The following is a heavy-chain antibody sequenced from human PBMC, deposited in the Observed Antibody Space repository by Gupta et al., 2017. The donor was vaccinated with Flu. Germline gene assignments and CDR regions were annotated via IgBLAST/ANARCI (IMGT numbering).Heavy chain of an antibody. CDR1: GFTFSTYS. Sequence: EVQLVASGGGLVKPGGSLRLSCTVSGFTFSTYSMNWVRQAPGKGLEWVSCISSSSSYIHYADSVKGRFTISRDNAKRSLYLQMNSLRAEDTAVYYCARDDWDLTGYFSHWGQGTLVTVSS. J-gene: IGHJ4*02. V-gene: IGHV3-21*01. CDR2: ISSSSSYI. D-gene: IGHD3-9*01. CDR3: ARDDWDLTGYFSH.